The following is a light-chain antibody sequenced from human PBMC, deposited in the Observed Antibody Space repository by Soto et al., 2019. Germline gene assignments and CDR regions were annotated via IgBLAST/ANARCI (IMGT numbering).Light chain of an antibody. Sequence: TVFSHCASTLTFSVRDRATTPCLASQSLSRFLAWYQQKPGQAPRLLIYGASNRTTGVPARFSGSGSGTDFTLTISSLEPEDFAVYYCQQRTNWLTFGGGTKVDIK. CDR3: QQRTNWLT. V-gene: IGKV3-11*01. J-gene: IGKJ4*01. CDR1: QSLSRF. CDR2: GAS.